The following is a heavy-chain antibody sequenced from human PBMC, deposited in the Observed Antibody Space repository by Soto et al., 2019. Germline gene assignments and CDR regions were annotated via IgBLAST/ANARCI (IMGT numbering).Heavy chain of an antibody. V-gene: IGHV1-18*03. J-gene: IGHJ4*02. CDR2: ISAYNGNT. CDR3: ASKTRTGRDY. CDR1: GYTFTSYG. Sequence: QVQLVQSGAEVKKPGASVKVSCKASGYTFTSYGISWVRQAPGQGLEWMGWISAYNGNTNYAQKLQGRVTMTTDTYTSTGDMELESVRSGGVAVCYSASKTRTGRDYWGQGNLVTVSS. D-gene: IGHD3-10*01.